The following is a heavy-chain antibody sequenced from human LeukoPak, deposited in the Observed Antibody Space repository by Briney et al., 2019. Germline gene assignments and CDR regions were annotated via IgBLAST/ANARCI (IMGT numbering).Heavy chain of an antibody. CDR1: GFTFDDYA. V-gene: IGHV3-9*01. CDR2: ISWNSGSI. CDR3: AKEERQYYSSTSCYYYYYYYMDV. Sequence: GGSLRLSCAASGFTFDDYAMHWVRQAPGKGLEWVSGISWNSGSIGYADSVEGRFTISRDNAKNSLYLQMNSLRAEDTALYYCAKEERQYYSSTSCYYYYYYYMDVWGKGTTVTVSS. D-gene: IGHD2-2*01. J-gene: IGHJ6*03.